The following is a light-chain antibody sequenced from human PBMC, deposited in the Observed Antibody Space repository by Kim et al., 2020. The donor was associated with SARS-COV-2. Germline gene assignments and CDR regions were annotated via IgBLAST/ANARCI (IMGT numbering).Light chain of an antibody. CDR2: GAS. J-gene: IGKJ2*01. CDR1: QIISTN. V-gene: IGKV3-15*01. Sequence: VSPGERATLSCRASQIISTNLAWYQQHPDQAPRLLIYGASTRATGIPARFSGSGSGTEFTLTINSLQSEDFAVYYCQQYNSWPPFTFGQGTKLEI. CDR3: QQYNSWPPFT.